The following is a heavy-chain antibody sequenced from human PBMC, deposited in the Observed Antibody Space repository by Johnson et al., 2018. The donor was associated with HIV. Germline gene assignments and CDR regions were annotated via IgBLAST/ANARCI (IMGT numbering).Heavy chain of an antibody. J-gene: IGHJ3*02. CDR2: ILYRGRNK. D-gene: IGHD1-26*01. CDR3: AKDWSRTVGATLGPGAFDI. CDR1: GFTFSNYG. Sequence: QVQLVESGGGVVQPGRSLRLSCAASGFTFSNYGMHWVRQAPGKGLEWVAVILYRGRNKYYADSVKGRFPISRDNSKNTLYLQMNSLRAEDTAVYYCAKDWSRTVGATLGPGAFDIWGQGTMVTVSS. V-gene: IGHV3-30*18.